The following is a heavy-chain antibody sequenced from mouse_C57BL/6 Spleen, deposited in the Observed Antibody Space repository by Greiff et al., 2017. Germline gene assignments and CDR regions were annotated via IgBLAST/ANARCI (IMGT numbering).Heavy chain of an antibody. CDR2: IWTGGGT. CDR1: GFSLTSYA. V-gene: IGHV2-9-1*01. CDR3: ARNYYGSRNWYFDV. Sequence: VKLMESGPGLVAPSQSLSITCTVSGFSLTSYAISWVRQPPGKGLEWLGVIWTGGGTNYNSALKSRLSISKDNSKSQVFLKMNSLQTDDTARYYCARNYYGSRNWYFDVWGTGTTVTVSS. J-gene: IGHJ1*03. D-gene: IGHD1-1*01.